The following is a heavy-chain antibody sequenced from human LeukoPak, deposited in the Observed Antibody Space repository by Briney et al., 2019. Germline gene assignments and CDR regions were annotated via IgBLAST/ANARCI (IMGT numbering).Heavy chain of an antibody. CDR2: ISSSGSTI. Sequence: PGGSLRLSCAASGFTFSSYEMNRVRQAPGKGLEWVSYISSSGSTIYYADSVKGRFTISTDNAKNSLYLQMNSLRAEDTAVYYCARRDRIHDAFDIWGQGTMVTVSS. CDR3: ARRDRIHDAFDI. V-gene: IGHV3-48*03. J-gene: IGHJ3*02. CDR1: GFTFSSYE. D-gene: IGHD5-18*01.